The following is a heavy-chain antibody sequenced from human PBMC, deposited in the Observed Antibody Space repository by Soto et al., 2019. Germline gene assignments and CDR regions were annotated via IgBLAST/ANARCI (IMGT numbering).Heavy chain of an antibody. CDR1: FASVNSETHF. V-gene: IGHV4-61*01. CDR3: AREDMSGTYYFDY. Sequence: PSETLSLTCRVSFASVNSETHFWSWIRQAPGKVLEWIGYVYRSGITNSNPALKSRVFVSADMARNQFSLTLDSVTPADTAVYYCAREDMSGTYYFDYWGPGIKVTVSS. D-gene: IGHD1-26*01. CDR2: VYRSGIT. J-gene: IGHJ4*02.